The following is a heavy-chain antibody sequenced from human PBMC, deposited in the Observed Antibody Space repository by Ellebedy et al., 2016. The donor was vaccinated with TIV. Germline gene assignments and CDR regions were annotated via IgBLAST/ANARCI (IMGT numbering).Heavy chain of an antibody. Sequence: GESLKISXAASGFTFKNFAMYWVRQAPGKGLEWLAVMWSDASSVFYADSVEGRFTVSRDNSKNTLYLQLTRLTADDTAHYFCARGSSSYYMDVWGSGTMVAVSS. CDR3: ARGSSSYYMDV. CDR2: MWSDASSV. V-gene: IGHV3-33*01. CDR1: GFTFKNFA. J-gene: IGHJ6*03. D-gene: IGHD3-10*01.